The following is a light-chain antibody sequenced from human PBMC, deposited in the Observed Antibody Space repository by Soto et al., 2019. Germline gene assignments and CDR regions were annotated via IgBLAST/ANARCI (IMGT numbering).Light chain of an antibody. CDR3: QQYENSPIT. Sequence: AEYPCTLSLIPGDRVNLSGGASQAVNTRLAWYQQKPGQAPRLLIYGASSRATGIPDRFSGTGSETDFTLTINRLEPEDFAVYYCQQYENSPITFGQGTRLEI. CDR1: QAVNTR. V-gene: IGKV3-20*01. CDR2: GAS. J-gene: IGKJ5*01.